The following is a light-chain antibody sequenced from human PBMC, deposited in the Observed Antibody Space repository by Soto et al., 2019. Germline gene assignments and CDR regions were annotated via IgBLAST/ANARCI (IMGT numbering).Light chain of an antibody. V-gene: IGLV2-14*01. CDR3: SSQGVSSTLV. Sequence: QSALTQSASVSGSPGQWITISCTGTSSDVGGYNYVSRYQQHPGKAPKLIIYDVSNRPSGVSNRFSGSKSGNTASLTISGLQAEDEAYYYCSSQGVSSTLVFGGGTKLTVL. CDR2: DVS. CDR1: SSDVGGYNY. J-gene: IGLJ2*01.